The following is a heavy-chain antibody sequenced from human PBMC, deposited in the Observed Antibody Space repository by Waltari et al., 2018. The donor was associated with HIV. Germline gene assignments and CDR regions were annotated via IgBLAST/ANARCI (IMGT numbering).Heavy chain of an antibody. Sequence: EVQLLESGGGLVQPGGSLRLSCAASGFTFSSYAMSWVRQAPGKGLGWVSAISGSGGSTYYADSVKGRFTISRDNSKNTLYLQMNSLRAEDTAVYYCAKSMYSSGQVDYWGQGTLVTVSS. CDR2: ISGSGGST. D-gene: IGHD6-19*01. J-gene: IGHJ4*02. CDR3: AKSMYSSGQVDY. CDR1: GFTFSSYA. V-gene: IGHV3-23*01.